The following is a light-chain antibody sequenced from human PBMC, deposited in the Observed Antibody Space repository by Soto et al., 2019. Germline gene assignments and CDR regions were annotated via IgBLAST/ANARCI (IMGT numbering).Light chain of an antibody. CDR2: DVS. CDR3: QHGYSTPLT. Sequence: DIQMTQSPSTLSASVGDRVTICCRASKTISTYLHGYQHQPGRDPRLLISDVSTLQSGVPSRFSGRGSGTDFTLTISSLQPEDFATYFCQHGYSTPLTFGGGTKVDIK. CDR1: KTISTY. V-gene: IGKV1-39*01. J-gene: IGKJ4*01.